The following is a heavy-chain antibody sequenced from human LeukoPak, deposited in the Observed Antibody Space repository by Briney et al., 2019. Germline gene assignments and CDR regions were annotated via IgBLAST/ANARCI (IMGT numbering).Heavy chain of an antibody. J-gene: IGHJ3*02. Sequence: PSETLSLTCTVSGGSISSDHWNWIRQPPGKGLEWIGCIYYSGSTYYNPSLKSRVTISVDMSKSQFSLRPTSVTAADTAVYYCARKDDFEIWGQGTLVTVSS. CDR1: GGSISSDH. D-gene: IGHD2-15*01. V-gene: IGHV4-59*01. CDR2: IYYSGST. CDR3: ARKDDFEI.